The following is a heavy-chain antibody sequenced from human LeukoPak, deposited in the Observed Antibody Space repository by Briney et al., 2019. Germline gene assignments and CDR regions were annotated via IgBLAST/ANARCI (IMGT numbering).Heavy chain of an antibody. D-gene: IGHD2-2*02. CDR2: ISAYNGNT. CDR1: GYTFTSYG. Sequence: ASVKVSCKASGYTFTSYGISWVRQAPGQGLEWMGWISAYNGNTNYAQKLQGRVTMTTDTSTSTAYMELRSLRSDDTAVYYCARGYCSSTSCYKSDYWGQGTLVTVSS. CDR3: ARGYCSSTSCYKSDY. V-gene: IGHV1-18*01. J-gene: IGHJ4*02.